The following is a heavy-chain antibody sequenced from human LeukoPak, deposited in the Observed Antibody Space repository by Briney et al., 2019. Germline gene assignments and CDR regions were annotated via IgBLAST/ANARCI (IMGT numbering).Heavy chain of an antibody. Sequence: SGGSLRLSCAASGFTVSRNSMAWVRQAPGKGLEWVSIVYRGASIYYLDSVKGRFTISRDNSENTLYLQMNSLRAEDTAIYYCARATDTNYFDFWGQGTLLTVSS. V-gene: IGHV3-53*01. CDR2: VYRGASI. J-gene: IGHJ4*02. CDR3: ARATDTNYFDF. CDR1: GFTVSRNS. D-gene: IGHD1-26*01.